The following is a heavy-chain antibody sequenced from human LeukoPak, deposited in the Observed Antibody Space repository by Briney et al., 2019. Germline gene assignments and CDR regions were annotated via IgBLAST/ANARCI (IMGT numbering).Heavy chain of an antibody. J-gene: IGHJ4*02. CDR1: GFAFSSYA. CDR2: ISGSGGST. D-gene: IGHD3-16*02. CDR3: AKDLITFGGVIPHFDY. V-gene: IGHV3-23*01. Sequence: GGSLRLSCAASGFAFSSYAMSWVRQAPGKGLEWVSAISGSGGSTYYADSVEGRFTISRDNSKNTLYLQMNSLRAEDTAVYYCAKDLITFGGVIPHFDYWGQGTLVTVSS.